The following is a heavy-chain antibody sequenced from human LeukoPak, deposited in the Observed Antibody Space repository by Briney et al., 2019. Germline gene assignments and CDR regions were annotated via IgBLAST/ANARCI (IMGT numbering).Heavy chain of an antibody. CDR2: ILHSGST. D-gene: IGHD3-3*01. J-gene: IGHJ4*02. V-gene: IGHV4-30-2*01. Sequence: PSETLSLTCAVSGDSITSDTYYWSWIRQPPGKGLEWIGYILHSGSTYHNPSLKSRVTILVDTSKNQFSLKLSSVTAADTAVYFCARTRDFWSAYFDYWGQGILVTVSS. CDR3: ARTRDFWSAYFDY. CDR1: GDSITSDTYY.